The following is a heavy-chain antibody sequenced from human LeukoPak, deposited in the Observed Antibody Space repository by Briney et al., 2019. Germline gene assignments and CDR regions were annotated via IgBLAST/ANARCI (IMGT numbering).Heavy chain of an antibody. CDR3: AKDKGGSYYPGDAFDI. Sequence: GGSLRLSCAASGFTFSSYGMHWVRQAPGKGLEWVSGISWNSGSIGYADSVKGRFTISRDNAKNSLYLQMNSLRAEDTALYYCAKDKGGSYYPGDAFDIWGQGTMVTVSS. V-gene: IGHV3-9*01. CDR2: ISWNSGSI. D-gene: IGHD1-26*01. J-gene: IGHJ3*02. CDR1: GFTFSSYG.